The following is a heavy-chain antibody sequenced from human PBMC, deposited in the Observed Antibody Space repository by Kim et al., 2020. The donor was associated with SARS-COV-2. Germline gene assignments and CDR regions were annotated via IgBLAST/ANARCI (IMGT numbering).Heavy chain of an antibody. V-gene: IGHV3-30*04. CDR2: ISYDGSNK. J-gene: IGHJ4*02. CDR1: GFTFSSYA. D-gene: IGHD3-10*01. Sequence: GGSLRLSCAASGFTFSSYAMHWVRQAPGKGLEGVAVISYDGSNKYYADSVKGRFTISRDNSKNTLYLQMNSLRAEDTAVYYCARDSPPKVLWFGELLYWGQGTLVTVSS. CDR3: ARDSPPKVLWFGELLY.